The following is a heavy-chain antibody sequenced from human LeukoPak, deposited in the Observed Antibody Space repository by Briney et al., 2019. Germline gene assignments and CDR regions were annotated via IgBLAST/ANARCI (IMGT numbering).Heavy chain of an antibody. CDR2: ISGSGGST. CDR1: GFTFSSYA. Sequence: GGSLRLSCAASGFTFSSYAMSWVRQAPGKGLEWVSAISGSGGSTYYADSVKGRFTISRDNSKNTLYLQMNSLRAEDTAVYYCAKDQTYLNTMIVVVITSGGYFQHWGQGTLVTVSS. V-gene: IGHV3-23*01. J-gene: IGHJ1*01. D-gene: IGHD3-22*01. CDR3: AKDQTYLNTMIVVVITSGGYFQH.